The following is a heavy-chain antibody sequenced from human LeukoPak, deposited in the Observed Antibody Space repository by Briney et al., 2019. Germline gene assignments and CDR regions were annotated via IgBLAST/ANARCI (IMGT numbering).Heavy chain of an antibody. CDR3: AGEQWLVAINDY. Sequence: ASVKVSCKASGYTFTGYYMHWVRQAPGQGLEWMGWINPNSGGTNYAQKFQGRVTMTRDTSISTAYMELSRLRSDDTAVYYCAGEQWLVAINDYWGQGTLVTVSS. CDR2: INPNSGGT. V-gene: IGHV1-2*02. D-gene: IGHD6-19*01. J-gene: IGHJ4*02. CDR1: GYTFTGYY.